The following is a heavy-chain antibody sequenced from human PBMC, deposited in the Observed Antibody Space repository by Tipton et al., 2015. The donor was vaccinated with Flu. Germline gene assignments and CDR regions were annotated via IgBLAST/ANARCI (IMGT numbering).Heavy chain of an antibody. D-gene: IGHD3-22*01. CDR2: IYTSGST. CDR1: GGPISSYY. V-gene: IGHV4-4*07. J-gene: IGHJ3*02. Sequence: TLSPTCTVSGGPISSYYWRWIRQPAGKGLEWIGRIYTSGSTNYNPSLKSRVTMSVDTSKNQFSLKLSSVTAADTAVYYCARAVGYDSSGYSKNAFDIWGQGTMVTVSS. CDR3: ARAVGYDSSGYSKNAFDI.